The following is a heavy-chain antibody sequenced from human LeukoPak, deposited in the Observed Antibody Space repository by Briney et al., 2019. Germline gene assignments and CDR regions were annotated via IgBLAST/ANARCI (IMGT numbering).Heavy chain of an antibody. CDR1: GGSISSYY. D-gene: IGHD6-13*01. J-gene: IGHJ4*02. CDR3: ARTGGIAAA. V-gene: IGHV4-59*01. Sequence: PSETLSLTCTVSGGSISSYYWSWIRQPPGKGLEWIGYIYYSGGTNYNPSLKSRVTISVDTSKNQFSLKLSSVTAADTAVYYCARTGGIAAAWGQGTLVTVSS. CDR2: IYYSGGT.